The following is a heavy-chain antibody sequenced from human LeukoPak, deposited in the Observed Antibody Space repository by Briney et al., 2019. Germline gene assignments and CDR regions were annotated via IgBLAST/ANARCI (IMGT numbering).Heavy chain of an antibody. Sequence: GGSLRLSCAASGFTFSGSAIHWVRQASGKGLEWVGRIRSRANTYATAYAASVKGRFTISRDDSKNTAYLQMNSLKTEDTALYYCTRPDDYGDYWGQGTLVTVSS. CDR3: TRPDDYGDY. V-gene: IGHV3-73*01. J-gene: IGHJ4*02. CDR1: GFTFSGSA. CDR2: IRSRANTYAT.